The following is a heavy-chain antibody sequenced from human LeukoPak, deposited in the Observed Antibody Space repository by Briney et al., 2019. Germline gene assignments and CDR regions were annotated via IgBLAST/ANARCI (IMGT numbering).Heavy chain of an antibody. V-gene: IGHV3-30-3*01. Sequence: GGSLRLSCAASGFTFSSYAMHWVRQAPGKGLEWVAVISYDGSNKYYADSVKGRFTISRDNSKNTLYLQMNSLRAEDTAVYYCASSGWYDEDYWGQGTLVTVSS. CDR3: ASSGWYDEDY. CDR1: GFTFSSYA. D-gene: IGHD6-19*01. CDR2: ISYDGSNK. J-gene: IGHJ4*02.